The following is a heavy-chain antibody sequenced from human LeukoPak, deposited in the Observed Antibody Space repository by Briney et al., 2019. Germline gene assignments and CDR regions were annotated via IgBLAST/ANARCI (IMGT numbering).Heavy chain of an antibody. Sequence: GGSLRLSCAASGFTFSSYAMSWVRQAPGKGLEWVSAISGSGGSTYYADSVKGRFTISRDYSKNTLYLQMNSPRAEDTAVYYCAKDMGLLGGSLNWFDPWGQGTLVTVSS. CDR1: GFTFSSYA. D-gene: IGHD1-26*01. V-gene: IGHV3-23*01. J-gene: IGHJ5*02. CDR2: ISGSGGST. CDR3: AKDMGLLGGSLNWFDP.